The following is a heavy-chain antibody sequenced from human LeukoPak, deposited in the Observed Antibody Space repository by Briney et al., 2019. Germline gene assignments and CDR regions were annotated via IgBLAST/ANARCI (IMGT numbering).Heavy chain of an antibody. CDR2: VQPDGSAK. J-gene: IGHJ1*01. CDR1: GFIFSNYA. CDR3: ARDFFGWSSLGH. D-gene: IGHD6-19*01. Sequence: PGGSLRLSCAASGFIFSNYALMWVRQAPGKGLEGVAHVQPDGSAKIYANSVKGRFTISRDNAKDSVYLQMNSLRVEDTAVYYCARDFFGWSSLGHWGQGTLVTVSS. V-gene: IGHV3-7*01.